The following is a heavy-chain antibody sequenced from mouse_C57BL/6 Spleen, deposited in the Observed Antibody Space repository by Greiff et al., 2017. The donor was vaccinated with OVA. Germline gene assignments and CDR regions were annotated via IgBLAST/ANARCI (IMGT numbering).Heavy chain of an antibody. Sequence: VQLQQSGPVLVKPGASVKMSCKASGYTFTDYYMNWVKQSHGKSLEWIGVINPYNGGTSYNQKFKGKATLTVDKSSSTAYMELNSLTSEDSAVYYCARGNYGIPLYFDYWGQGTTLTVSS. CDR1: GYTFTDYY. D-gene: IGHD1-1*01. J-gene: IGHJ2*01. CDR2: INPYNGGT. V-gene: IGHV1-19*01. CDR3: ARGNYGIPLYFDY.